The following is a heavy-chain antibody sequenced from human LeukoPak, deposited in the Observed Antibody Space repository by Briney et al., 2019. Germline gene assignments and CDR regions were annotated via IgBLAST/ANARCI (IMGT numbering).Heavy chain of an antibody. V-gene: IGHV4-59*12. Sequence: PSETLSLTCTVSGGSISSYYWSWIRQPPGKGLEWIGYIYYSGSTNYNPSLKSRVTISVDTSKNQFSLKLSSVTAADTAVYYCARDLGSLRYFDWWGQGTLVTVSS. CDR2: IYYSGST. J-gene: IGHJ4*02. D-gene: IGHD3-9*01. CDR3: ARDLGSLRYFDW. CDR1: GGSISSYY.